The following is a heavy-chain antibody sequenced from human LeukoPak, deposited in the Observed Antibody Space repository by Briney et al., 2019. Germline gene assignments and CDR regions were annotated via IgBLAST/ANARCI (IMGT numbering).Heavy chain of an antibody. Sequence: GSLRLSCAASGFTFNQYWMSWLRQAPGKGLEWIGSIYYSGSTYYNPSLKSRVTISVDTSKNQFSLKLSSVTAADTAVYYCARDREGLYYFDYWGQGTLVTVSS. CDR2: IYYSGST. D-gene: IGHD5-24*01. CDR3: ARDREGLYYFDY. V-gene: IGHV4-4*02. J-gene: IGHJ4*02. CDR1: GFTFNQYW.